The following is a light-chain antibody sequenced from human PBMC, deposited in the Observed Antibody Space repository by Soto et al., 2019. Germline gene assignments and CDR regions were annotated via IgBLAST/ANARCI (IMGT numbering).Light chain of an antibody. V-gene: IGLV2-8*01. CDR1: SNDVGGYNY. CDR2: EAS. Sequence: QSALTQPPSASGSPGQSVTISCTGTSNDVGGYNYVSWYQQHPGKAPKLMIHEASKRPSGVPDRFSGSKSGNTASLTVSGLLTEDEADYYCSSYGGANTVVFGGGTKLTVL. CDR3: SSYGGANTVV. J-gene: IGLJ2*01.